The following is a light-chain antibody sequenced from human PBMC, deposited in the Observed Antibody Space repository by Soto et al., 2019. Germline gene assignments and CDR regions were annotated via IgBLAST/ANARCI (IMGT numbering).Light chain of an antibody. CDR1: SSDVGGHNY. J-gene: IGLJ1*01. CDR3: SSFSSSSTLYV. V-gene: IGLV2-14*01. Sequence: QSALTQPASVSGSPGQSITISCTGTSSDVGGHNYVSWYQHHADEAPKLMIYEVSNRPSGVSNRFSGSKSGNTASLTIYGLQAEDEADYYCSSFSSSSTLYVLGTGTKLTVL. CDR2: EVS.